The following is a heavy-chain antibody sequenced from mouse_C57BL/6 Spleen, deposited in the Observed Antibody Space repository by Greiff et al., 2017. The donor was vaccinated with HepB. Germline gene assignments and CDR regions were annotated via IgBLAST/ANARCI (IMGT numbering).Heavy chain of an antibody. CDR2: INPNNGGT. CDR3: ARGITTVVAKGAMDY. D-gene: IGHD1-1*01. Sequence: EVQLQQSGPELVKPGASVKISCKASGYTFTDYYMNWVKQSHGKSLEWIGDINPNNGGTSYNQKFKGKATLTVDKSSSTAYMELRSLTSEDSAVYYCARGITTVVAKGAMDYWGQGTSVTVSS. CDR1: GYTFTDYY. V-gene: IGHV1-26*01. J-gene: IGHJ4*01.